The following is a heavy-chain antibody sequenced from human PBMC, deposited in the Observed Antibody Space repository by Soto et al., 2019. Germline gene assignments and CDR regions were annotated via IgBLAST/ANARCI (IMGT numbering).Heavy chain of an antibody. CDR3: AREEQQLGICANV. CDR1: GGSISSSNW. CDR2: IYHSGST. D-gene: IGHD6-13*01. J-gene: IGHJ3*01. V-gene: IGHV4-4*02. Sequence: SETLSLTCAVSGGSISSSNWWICVRQPPGKGLEWIWEIYHSGSTNYNPSLKSRVTISVDKSKNQFSLKLSSVTAADTAVYYCAREEQQLGICANVWGQGTKVTV.